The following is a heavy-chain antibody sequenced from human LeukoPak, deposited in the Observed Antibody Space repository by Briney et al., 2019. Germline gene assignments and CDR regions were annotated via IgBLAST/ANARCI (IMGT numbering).Heavy chain of an antibody. V-gene: IGHV4-59*01. CDR2: IHYSGST. Sequence: SETLSLTCTVSGASISSYYCSCIRQPPGKGLEWIGYIHYSGSTNYNPSLKNRVTISVDTSKNQFSLKLSSVTAADTAVYYCAGTYYGFWSGYYPHYYYYYMDVWGKGTTVTVSS. J-gene: IGHJ6*03. CDR3: AGTYYGFWSGYYPHYYYYYMDV. D-gene: IGHD3-3*01. CDR1: GASISSYY.